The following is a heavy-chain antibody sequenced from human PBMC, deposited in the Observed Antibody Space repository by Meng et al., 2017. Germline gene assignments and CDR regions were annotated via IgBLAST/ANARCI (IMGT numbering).Heavy chain of an antibody. CDR3: ARAREGGGLLWFVEFHYYYYYGLDV. J-gene: IGHJ6*02. CDR1: GFTVSRYE. CDR2: ISSGGSTI. Sequence: GESLKISCAASGFTVSRYEMNWVRQAPGKGLEWVSYISSGGSTIYYADAVKGQFTISRDNDKNSLYLQMNSRRAEDTAIYYCARAREGGGLLWFVEFHYYYYYGLDVWGQGTTVTVSS. D-gene: IGHD3-10*01. V-gene: IGHV3-48*03.